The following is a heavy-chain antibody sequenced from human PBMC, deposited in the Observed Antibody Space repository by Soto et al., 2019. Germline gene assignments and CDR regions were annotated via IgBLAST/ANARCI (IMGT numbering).Heavy chain of an antibody. J-gene: IGHJ6*02. CDR3: AKDREYDFWSGYSPHYYYYGMDV. CDR2: ISGSGGST. D-gene: IGHD3-3*01. Sequence: GGSLRLSCAASGFTFSSYAMSWVRQAPGKGLEWVSAISGSGGSTYYADSVKGRFTISRDNSKNTLYLQMNSLRAEDTAVYYCAKDREYDFWSGYSPHYYYYGMDVWGQGTTVTVSS. V-gene: IGHV3-23*01. CDR1: GFTFSSYA.